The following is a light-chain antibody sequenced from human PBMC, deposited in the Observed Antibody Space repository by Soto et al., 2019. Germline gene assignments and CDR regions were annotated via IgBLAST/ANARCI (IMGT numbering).Light chain of an antibody. CDR1: QSIGSW. J-gene: IGKJ2*01. Sequence: DIQMTQSPSTLSASVGDRVTITCRASQSIGSWLAWYQQKPVKAPNLLSSKASSLESGVPSRFSGSGSGTEFTLTISSLQPDDFATYYCQQYHSYSYTFGQGTKLEIK. CDR3: QQYHSYSYT. V-gene: IGKV1-5*03. CDR2: KAS.